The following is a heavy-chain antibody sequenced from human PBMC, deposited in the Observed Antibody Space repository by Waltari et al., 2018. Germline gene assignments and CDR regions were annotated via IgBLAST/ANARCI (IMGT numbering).Heavy chain of an antibody. CDR2: IYYSGST. D-gene: IGHD1-26*01. CDR3: ARAARGGPVEFDP. V-gene: IGHV4-59*01. J-gene: IGHJ5*02. Sequence: QVQLQESGPGLVKPSETLSLTCTVPGGSISRYYWSWIRQPPGKGLEWIGYIYYSGSTNYNPSLKSRVTISVDTSKNQFSLKLSSVTAADTAVYYCARAARGGPVEFDPWGQGTLVTVSS. CDR1: GGSISRYY.